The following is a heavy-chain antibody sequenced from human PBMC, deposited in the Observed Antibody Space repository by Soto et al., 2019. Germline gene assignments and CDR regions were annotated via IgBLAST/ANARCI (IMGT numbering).Heavy chain of an antibody. CDR3: AREQANWGFDAFDI. Sequence: ASVKVSCKASGYTFTSYGISWVRHAPGQGLEWMGWISAYNGNTNYAQKLQGRVTMTTDTSTSTAYMELRSLRSDDTAVYYCAREQANWGFDAFDIWGQGTMVTVSS. V-gene: IGHV1-18*01. D-gene: IGHD7-27*01. CDR2: ISAYNGNT. CDR1: GYTFTSYG. J-gene: IGHJ3*02.